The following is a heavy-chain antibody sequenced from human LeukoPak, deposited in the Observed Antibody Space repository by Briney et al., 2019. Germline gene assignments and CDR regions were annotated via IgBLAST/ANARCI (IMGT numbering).Heavy chain of an antibody. CDR3: VRERIYYSDLAYKERENFDP. CDR2: LNEDGSTA. CDR1: GFTFSLYW. Sequence: GGSLRLSCAASGFTFSLYWMHWVRQGPGKGLMWVSRLNEDGSTADYADSVKGRFTMSRDIAKGKVFLEMRSLTVEDTAIYFCVRERIYYSDLAYKERENFDPWGRGTLVTVSS. D-gene: IGHD1-26*01. V-gene: IGHV3-74*01. J-gene: IGHJ5*02.